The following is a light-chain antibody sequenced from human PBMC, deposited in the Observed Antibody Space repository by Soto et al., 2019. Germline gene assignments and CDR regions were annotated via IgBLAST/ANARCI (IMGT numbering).Light chain of an antibody. CDR2: DAS. CDR3: QQYGSSPPWT. Sequence: ELVFTQSPSTLSVSPGDRATLSCRASQDIGSAVAWYHQRSGQAPRLLIFDASIRVPTTPARFSGSVSGTEFTLTISSLESEDFAVYYCQQYGSSPPWTFGQGTKVDIK. J-gene: IGKJ1*01. V-gene: IGKV3-15*01. CDR1: QDIGSA.